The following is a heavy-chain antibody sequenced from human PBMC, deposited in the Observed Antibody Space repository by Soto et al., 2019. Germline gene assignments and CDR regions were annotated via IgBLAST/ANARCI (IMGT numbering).Heavy chain of an antibody. CDR3: EADPFVIFSGMHV. J-gene: IGHJ6*02. Sequence: IQLVQCGPQVRKPATSMQVSCRVSGVTVSSSSVQWVRQARGECLEWIGWIVVGTGKTNYAQKFQDRVTITWNMSTITAYVEVISLTSDDTAVHYCEADPFVIFSGMHVWGQGTMVTVS. CDR2: IVVGTGKT. CDR1: GVTVSSSS. V-gene: IGHV1-58*03.